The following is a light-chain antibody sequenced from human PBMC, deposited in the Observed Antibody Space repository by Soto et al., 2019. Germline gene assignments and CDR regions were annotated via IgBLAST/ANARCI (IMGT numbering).Light chain of an antibody. CDR3: QQYNNWSPWT. J-gene: IGKJ1*01. Sequence: EIVLTQSPGTLSLSLGERATLSCRASQSVSSYLAWYQQKPGQAPRLLIYGASSRATGIPDRFSGSGSGTEFTLTISSLQSEDFAVYYCQQYNNWSPWTFGQGTKVDIK. V-gene: IGKV3D-15*01. CDR2: GAS. CDR1: QSVSSY.